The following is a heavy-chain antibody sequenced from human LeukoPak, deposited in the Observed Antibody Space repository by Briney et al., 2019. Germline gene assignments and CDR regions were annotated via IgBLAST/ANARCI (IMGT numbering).Heavy chain of an antibody. CDR3: ARGVAAVGGRWFDP. CDR1: GYTFTDYY. D-gene: IGHD6-13*01. Sequence: ASVQVSCKASGYTFTDYYIHWVRQAPGQGLEWMGWISPNSGGTNYAQEFQGRVTMTRDTSISTAYMELSRLTSDDTAVYYCARGVAAVGGRWFDPWGQGTLVTVSS. J-gene: IGHJ5*02. V-gene: IGHV1-2*02. CDR2: ISPNSGGT.